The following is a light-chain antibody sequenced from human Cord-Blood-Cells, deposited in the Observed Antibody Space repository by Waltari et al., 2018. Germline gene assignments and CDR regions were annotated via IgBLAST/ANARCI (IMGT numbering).Light chain of an antibody. CDR3: QQRSNWPPYT. V-gene: IGKV3-11*01. CDR2: DAS. J-gene: IGKJ2*01. CDR1: QSVSSY. Sequence: EIVLTPSPATLSLSTGERATLSCRASQSVSSYLAWYQQKPGQAPRLLIYDASNRATGIPARFSGSGSGTDFTLTISSLEPEDFAVYYCQQRSNWPPYTFGQGTKLEIK.